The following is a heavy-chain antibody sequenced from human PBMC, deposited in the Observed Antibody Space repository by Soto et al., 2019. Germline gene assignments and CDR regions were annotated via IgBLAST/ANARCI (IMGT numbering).Heavy chain of an antibody. CDR1: GFTFDDYG. D-gene: IGHD6-13*01. V-gene: IGHV3-20*04. CDR2: INWNGGST. CDR3: ASSIAAAVKDSCGMDV. Sequence: EVQLVESGGGVVRPGGSLRLSCAASGFTFDDYGMSWVRQAPGKGLEWVSGINWNGGSTGYADSVKGRFTISRDNAKNSLYVQMTSLGAEDTALYYCASSIAAAVKDSCGMDVWGQGTTVTVSS. J-gene: IGHJ6*02.